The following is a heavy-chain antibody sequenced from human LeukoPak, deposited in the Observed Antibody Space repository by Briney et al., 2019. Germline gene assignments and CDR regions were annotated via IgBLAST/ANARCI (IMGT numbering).Heavy chain of an antibody. D-gene: IGHD5-18*01. CDR2: ISSSSSYI. CDR3: ATETGYNYGFDH. V-gene: IGHV3-21*01. CDR1: GFTFSSYS. J-gene: IGHJ5*02. Sequence: GGSLRLSCAASGFTFSSYSMNWVRQAPGKGLEWVSSISSSSSYIYYRDSVKGRFTISRDNAKNSLYLQMNSLRAEDTAVYYCATETGYNYGFDHWGQGTLVTVSS.